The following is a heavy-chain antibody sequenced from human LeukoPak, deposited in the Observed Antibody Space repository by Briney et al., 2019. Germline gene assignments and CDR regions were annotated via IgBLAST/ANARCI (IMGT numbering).Heavy chain of an antibody. Sequence: GESLKISCKGSGYSFTSYWIGWVRQMPGKGLEWMGIIYPGDSDTRYSPSFQGQVTISADKSISTAYLQWSSLKASDTAMYYCARWTPRGYSYGLLDYWGRGTLVTVSS. CDR1: GYSFTSYW. J-gene: IGHJ4*02. D-gene: IGHD5-18*01. V-gene: IGHV5-51*01. CDR2: IYPGDSDT. CDR3: ARWTPRGYSYGLLDY.